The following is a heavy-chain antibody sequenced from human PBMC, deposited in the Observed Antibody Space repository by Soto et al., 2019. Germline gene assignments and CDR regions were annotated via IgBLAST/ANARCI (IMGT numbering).Heavy chain of an antibody. CDR1: GGSISSGGYY. CDR2: IYYRGST. V-gene: IGHV4-31*03. Sequence: QVQLQESGPGLVKPSQTLSLTCTVSGGSISSGGYYWSWIRQHPEKGLEWIGYIYYRGSTYYNPSLKSRVTISVDTSKNLFSLKLSSVTAADTAVYYCARVHVVRGVHYWYFDLWGRGTLVTVSS. J-gene: IGHJ2*01. CDR3: ARVHVVRGVHYWYFDL. D-gene: IGHD3-10*01.